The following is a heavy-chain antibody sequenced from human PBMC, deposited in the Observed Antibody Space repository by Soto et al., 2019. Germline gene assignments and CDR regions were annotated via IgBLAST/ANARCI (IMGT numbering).Heavy chain of an antibody. CDR1: GGSVSSGSYY. CDR2: IYYSGST. Sequence: PSETLSLTCTVSGGSVSSGSYYWSWIRQPPGKGLEWIGYIYYSGSTNYNPSLKSRVTISRDNSKNTLYLQMNSLRAEDTAVYYCARDRGAGYFDYWGQGTLVTVSS. CDR3: ARDRGAGYFDY. V-gene: IGHV4-61*01. J-gene: IGHJ4*02.